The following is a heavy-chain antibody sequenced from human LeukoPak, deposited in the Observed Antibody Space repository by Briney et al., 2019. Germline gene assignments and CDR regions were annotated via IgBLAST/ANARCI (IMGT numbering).Heavy chain of an antibody. J-gene: IGHJ6*02. V-gene: IGHV4-34*01. CDR3: ARPPKKTYYYGMDV. CDR2: INHSGST. Sequence: SETLSLTRAVYGGSFSGYYWSWIRQPPGKGLEWIGEINHSGSTNYNPSLKSRVTISVDTSKNQFSLKLSSVTAADTAVYYCARPPKKTYYYGMDVWGQGTTVTVSS. CDR1: GGSFSGYY.